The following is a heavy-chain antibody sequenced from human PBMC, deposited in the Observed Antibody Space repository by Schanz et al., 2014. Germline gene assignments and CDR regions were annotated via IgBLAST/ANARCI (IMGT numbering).Heavy chain of an antibody. CDR2: INSVGSNT. CDR1: GFTFSSHW. J-gene: IGHJ5*01. Sequence: EVQLVQSGGGLVQPGGSLRLSCAASGFTFSSHWMHWVRQDPGKGLVWVARINSVGSNTDYADSVTGRFTISRDNAKNTLYLQMNTLRAEDTAIYYCARDSNGDDGYRFWFDSWGQGTLVTVSS. V-gene: IGHV3-74*01. CDR3: ARDSNGDDGYRFWFDS. D-gene: IGHD4-17*01.